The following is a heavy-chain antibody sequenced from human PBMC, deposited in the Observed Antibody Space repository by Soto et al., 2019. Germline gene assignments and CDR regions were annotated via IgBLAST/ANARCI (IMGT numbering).Heavy chain of an antibody. CDR2: IHRASTYI. Sequence: GGSLRLSCATSGFTFSSFDMDWVRQAPGKGLEWVSSIHRASTYIYYADSVRGRFTISRDNAKSSLYLQMNSLTVEDTAVYYCARRAVTTYHFFDYWGQGAMVTVSS. V-gene: IGHV3-21*06. CDR1: GFTFSSFD. J-gene: IGHJ4*02. CDR3: ARRAVTTYHFFDY. D-gene: IGHD4-17*01.